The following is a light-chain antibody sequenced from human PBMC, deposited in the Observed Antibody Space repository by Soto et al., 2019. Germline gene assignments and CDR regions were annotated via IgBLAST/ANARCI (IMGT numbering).Light chain of an antibody. V-gene: IGKV3-20*01. Sequence: VMTQYTASLSVSPWERATLSCRASQSVSSSYLAWYQQKPGQAPRLLIYGASSRATGIPDRFSGSGSGTDFTLTISRLEPEDFAVYYCQQYGSSPRTFGGGTKVDIK. CDR2: GAS. J-gene: IGKJ4*01. CDR1: QSVSSSY. CDR3: QQYGSSPRT.